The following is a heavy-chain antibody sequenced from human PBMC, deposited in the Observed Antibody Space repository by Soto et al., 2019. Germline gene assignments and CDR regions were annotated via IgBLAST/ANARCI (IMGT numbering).Heavy chain of an antibody. CDR3: ACTGWSPYSSSWYDAFDI. CDR2: IIPIFGTA. Sequence: SEKIACKASGPTISNDAISSVLEAPRQGIGWMGGIIPIFGTANYAQKFQGRVTITADEPTSTAYMELSSLRSEDTAVYYCACTGWSPYSSSWYDAFDIWGQGKMVTVSS. D-gene: IGHD6-13*01. J-gene: IGHJ3*02. CDR1: GPTISNDA. V-gene: IGHV1-69*13.